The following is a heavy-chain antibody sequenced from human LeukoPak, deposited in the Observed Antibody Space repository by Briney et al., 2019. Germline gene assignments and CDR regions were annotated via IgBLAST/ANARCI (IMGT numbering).Heavy chain of an antibody. Sequence: GGSLRLSCAASGFTFSSYGMHWVRQAPGKGLEWVAVISYDGSNKYYADSVKGRFTISRDNSKNTLYLQMNSLRAEDTAVYYSAKMGGIVVVPAADWFDPWGQGTLVTVSS. CDR1: GFTFSSYG. J-gene: IGHJ5*02. CDR2: ISYDGSNK. D-gene: IGHD2-2*01. V-gene: IGHV3-30*18. CDR3: AKMGGIVVVPAADWFDP.